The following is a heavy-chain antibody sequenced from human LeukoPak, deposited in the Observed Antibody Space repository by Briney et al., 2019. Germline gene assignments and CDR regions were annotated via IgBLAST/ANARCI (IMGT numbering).Heavy chain of an antibody. V-gene: IGHV4-59*01. J-gene: IGHJ5*02. CDR1: GGSISSYY. Sequence: SETLSLTCTVSGGSISSYYWSWIRQPPGKGLEWIGYIYYSGSTNYNPSLKSRVTKSVDTSKNQFSLKLSSVTAADTAVYYCARGRITMVRGVIIGNWFDPWGQGTLVTVSS. CDR2: IYYSGST. D-gene: IGHD3-10*01. CDR3: ARGRITMVRGVIIGNWFDP.